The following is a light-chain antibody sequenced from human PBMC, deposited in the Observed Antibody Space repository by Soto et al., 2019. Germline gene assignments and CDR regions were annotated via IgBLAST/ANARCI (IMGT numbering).Light chain of an antibody. J-gene: IGKJ1*01. CDR2: GAS. V-gene: IGKV3-15*01. CDR1: QSFSSN. CDR3: QQYNNWPRT. Sequence: EIVMTQSPATLSVSPGERATLSCRASQSFSSNLAWYQQKPGQAPRLLIYGASTRATGIPARFSGSGSGTEFTLTISSLQYEDFAVYYCQQYNNWPRTFGQGNKV.